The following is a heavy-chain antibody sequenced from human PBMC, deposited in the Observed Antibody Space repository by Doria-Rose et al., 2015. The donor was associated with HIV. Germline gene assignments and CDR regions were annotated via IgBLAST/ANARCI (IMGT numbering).Heavy chain of an antibody. CDR2: TYYTGTS. J-gene: IGHJ4*02. Sequence: VQLVESGPGLVKPSETLSLTCSASGASVSSRGYYWNWIRQVPGKGLESLGYTYYTGTSDYSPSLKSRLNMAVDTSKNQFSLKLSFVTVADTAVYYCARMGSYRELDYWGQGALVTVSA. CDR3: ARMGSYRELDY. D-gene: IGHD3-3*01. CDR1: GASVSSRGYY. V-gene: IGHV4-31*03.